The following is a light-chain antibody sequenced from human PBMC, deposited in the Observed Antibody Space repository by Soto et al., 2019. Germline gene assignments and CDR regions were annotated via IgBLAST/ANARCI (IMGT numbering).Light chain of an antibody. CDR3: AAWDDSLSGMV. Sequence: QLVLTQPPSESGTPGQRVTIYCSGSRSNIGSGYVYWYHQLPGTAPKLLIYRSNQRPAGVPDRISGSRSGTSASLAISGLRSEDEADYYCAAWDDSLSGMVFGGGTKLTVL. CDR1: RSNIGSGY. J-gene: IGLJ2*01. V-gene: IGLV1-47*01. CDR2: RSN.